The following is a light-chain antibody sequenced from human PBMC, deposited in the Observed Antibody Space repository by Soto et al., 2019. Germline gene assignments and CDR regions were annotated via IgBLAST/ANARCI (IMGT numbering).Light chain of an antibody. CDR1: ESISIYY. CDR2: DAS. J-gene: IGKJ1*01. V-gene: IGKV3-20*01. CDR3: QHYRSTHTT. Sequence: DMEMTQAPDTLSASPGERVTISCRASESISIYYFAWYQHTPGLATGLLIYDASTRATSIPDRFSGGGSGTEDTLTISRLEPQDFSVYYCQHYRSTHTTFGQGTKVDIK.